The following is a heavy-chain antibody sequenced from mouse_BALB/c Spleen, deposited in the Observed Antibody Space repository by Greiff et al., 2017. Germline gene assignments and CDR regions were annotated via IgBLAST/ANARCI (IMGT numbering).Heavy chain of an antibody. D-gene: IGHD1-2*01. J-gene: IGHJ2*01. CDR2: ISYSGST. CDR3: ARGHYYYYCDY. Sequence: EVQLVESGPGLVKPSQSLSLTCTVTGYSITSDYAWNWIRQFPGNKLEWMGYISYSGSTSYNPSLKSRISITRDTSKNQFFLQLNSVTTEDTATYYCARGHYYYYCDYWGQGTTLTVSS. CDR1: GYSITSDYA. V-gene: IGHV3-2*02.